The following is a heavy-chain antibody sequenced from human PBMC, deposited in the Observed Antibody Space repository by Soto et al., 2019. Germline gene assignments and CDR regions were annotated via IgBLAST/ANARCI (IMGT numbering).Heavy chain of an antibody. CDR2: ISAYNGNT. CDR3: ARGRDYAGPEDAFDI. J-gene: IGHJ3*02. Sequence: QVQLVQSGAEVKKPGASVKVSCKASGYTFTSYGISWVRQAPGQGLEWMGWISAYNGNTNYAQKLQGRVTMSTDTSTGSAFMELRRLRSDDTAVYYWARGRDYAGPEDAFDIWGQGTMVTVSS. V-gene: IGHV1-18*01. CDR1: GYTFTSYG. D-gene: IGHD4-17*01.